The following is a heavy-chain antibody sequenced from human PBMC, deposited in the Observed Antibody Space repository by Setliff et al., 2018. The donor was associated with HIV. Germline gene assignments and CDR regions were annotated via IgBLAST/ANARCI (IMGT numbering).Heavy chain of an antibody. CDR1: GFTFNNAW. CDR3: AGESSIAVAEYFQH. D-gene: IGHD6-19*01. J-gene: IGHJ1*01. V-gene: IGHV3-15*01. Sequence: SLRLSCAASGFTFNNAWMSWGRQAPGKGLEWIGRIKSKTDGGTTDYAAPVKGRFTISRDDSKNTLYLQMNSLKTEDTAVYYCAGESSIAVAEYFQHWGQGTLVTVSS. CDR2: IKSKTDGGTT.